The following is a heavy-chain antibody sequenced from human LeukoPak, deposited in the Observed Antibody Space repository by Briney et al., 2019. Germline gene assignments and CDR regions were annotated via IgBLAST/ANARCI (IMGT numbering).Heavy chain of an antibody. D-gene: IGHD6-19*01. CDR3: AREDSSGWGYFDY. J-gene: IGHJ4*02. V-gene: IGHV1-2*02. Sequence: AAVKVSCKASGYTFTDYYMHWVRQAPGQGLEWMGWINPDSGATNYAQKFQGRVTMTRDTSISTDHMELSRLRSDDTAVYYCAREDSSGWGYFDYWGQGTLVTVPS. CDR1: GYTFTDYY. CDR2: INPDSGAT.